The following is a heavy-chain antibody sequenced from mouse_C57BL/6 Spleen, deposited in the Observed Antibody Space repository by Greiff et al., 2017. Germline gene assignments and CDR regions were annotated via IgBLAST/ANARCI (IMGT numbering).Heavy chain of an antibody. D-gene: IGHD2-4*01. Sequence: EVKLVESGPGLVKPSQSLSLTCSVTGYSITSGYYWNWIRQFPGNKLEWMGYISYDGSNNYNPSLKNRISITRDTSKNQFFLKLNSVTTEDTATYYCARAYDYDEGYFDVWGTGTTVTVSS. CDR1: GYSITSGYY. J-gene: IGHJ1*03. V-gene: IGHV3-6*01. CDR2: ISYDGSN. CDR3: ARAYDYDEGYFDV.